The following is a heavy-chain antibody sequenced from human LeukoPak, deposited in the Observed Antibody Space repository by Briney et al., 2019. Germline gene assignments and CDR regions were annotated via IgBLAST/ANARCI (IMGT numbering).Heavy chain of an antibody. D-gene: IGHD2-2*01. CDR3: ASLWPYQLSAFDI. CDR2: INHSGST. V-gene: IGHV4-34*01. J-gene: IGHJ3*02. CDR1: GGSFSGYY. Sequence: SETLSLTCAVYGGSFSGYYWSWIPHPPGKGLEWIGEINHSGSTNYNPSLKSRVTISVDTSKNQFSLKLSSVTAADTAVYYCASLWPYQLSAFDIWGQGTMVTVSS.